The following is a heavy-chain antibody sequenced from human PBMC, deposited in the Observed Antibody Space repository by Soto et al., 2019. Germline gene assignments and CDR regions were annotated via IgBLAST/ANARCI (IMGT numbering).Heavy chain of an antibody. V-gene: IGHV6-1*01. J-gene: IGHJ6*02. Sequence: PSQTLSLTCAISGDSVSSNSAAWNWIRQSPSRGLEWLGRTYYRSKWYNDYAVSVKSRITINPDTSKNQYSLQLNSVTPEDTAVYYCARDGIVVPFYYYYGMDVWGQGTTVTVSS. CDR3: ARDGIVVPFYYYYGMDV. CDR1: GDSVSSNSAA. CDR2: TYYRSKWYN. D-gene: IGHD1-26*01.